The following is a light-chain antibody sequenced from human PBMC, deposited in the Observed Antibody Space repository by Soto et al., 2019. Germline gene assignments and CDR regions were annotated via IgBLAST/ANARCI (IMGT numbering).Light chain of an antibody. V-gene: IGKV3-20*01. CDR1: QSVRRSY. J-gene: IGKJ1*01. CDR3: QHSGDPDT. CDR2: GAS. Sequence: EIVLTQSPGTLPLSQGQRATLSSRASQSVRRSYLAWNQQKPGHAPRLLIYGASSRATGIPDRLSGGGSGTFFTLTISRLEPDYFPVYYCQHSGDPDTFGQGTKVDIK.